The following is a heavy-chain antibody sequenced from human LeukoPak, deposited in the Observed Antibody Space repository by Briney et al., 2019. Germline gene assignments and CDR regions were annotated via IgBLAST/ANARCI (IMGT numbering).Heavy chain of an antibody. D-gene: IGHD3-3*01. CDR3: ATGDPRFLEWLPINFDY. V-gene: IGHV1-46*01. J-gene: IGHJ4*02. CDR1: GYTFTSYY. Sequence: GASVKVSCKASGYTFTSYYMHWVRQAPGQGLEWMGIINPSGGSTSYAQKFQGRVTMTRDMSTGTVYMELSSLRSEDTAVYYCATGDPRFLEWLPINFDYWGQGTLVTVSS. CDR2: INPSGGST.